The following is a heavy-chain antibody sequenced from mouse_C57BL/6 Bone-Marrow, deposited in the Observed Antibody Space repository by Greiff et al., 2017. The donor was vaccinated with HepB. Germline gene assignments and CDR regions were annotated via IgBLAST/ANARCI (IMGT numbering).Heavy chain of an antibody. V-gene: IGHV1-15*01. J-gene: IGHJ4*01. CDR1: GYTFTDYE. CDR2: IDPETGGT. CDR3: TRSDLMVTTEAMDY. Sequence: VQLQQSGAELVRPGASVTLSCKASGYTFTDYEMHWVKQTPVHGLEWIGAIDPETGGTAYNQKFKGKAILTADKSSSTAYMELRNLTSEDSAVYYCTRSDLMVTTEAMDYWGQGTSVTVSS. D-gene: IGHD2-2*01.